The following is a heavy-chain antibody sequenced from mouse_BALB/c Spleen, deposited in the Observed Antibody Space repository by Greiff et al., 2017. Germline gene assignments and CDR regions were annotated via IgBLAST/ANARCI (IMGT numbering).Heavy chain of an antibody. CDR3: ARRGFGSSRFDY. D-gene: IGHD1-1*01. CDR1: GYTFTSYW. Sequence: QLQESGAELAKPGASVKMSCKASGYTFTSYWMHWVKQRPGQGLEWIGYINPSTGYTEYNQKFKDKATLTADKSSSTAYMQLSSLTSEDSAVYYCARRGFGSSRFDYWGQGTTLTVSS. CDR2: INPSTGYT. J-gene: IGHJ2*01. V-gene: IGHV1-7*01.